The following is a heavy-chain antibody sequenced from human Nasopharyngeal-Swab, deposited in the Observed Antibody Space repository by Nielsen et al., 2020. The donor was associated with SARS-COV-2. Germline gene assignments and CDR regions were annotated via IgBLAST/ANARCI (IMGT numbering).Heavy chain of an antibody. CDR3: ARGQESYSSSWLNWYFDL. J-gene: IGHJ2*01. V-gene: IGHV3-33*01. CDR2: IWYDGSNK. CDR1: GFTFSSYG. D-gene: IGHD6-13*01. Sequence: GESLKISCAASGFTFSSYGMHWVSQAPGKGLEWVAVIWYDGSNKYYADSVKGRFTISRDNSKNTLYLQMNSLRAEDTAVYYCARGQESYSSSWLNWYFDLWGRGTLVTVSS.